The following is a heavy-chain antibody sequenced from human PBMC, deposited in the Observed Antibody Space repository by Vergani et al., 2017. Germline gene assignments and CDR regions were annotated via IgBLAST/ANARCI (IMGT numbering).Heavy chain of an antibody. CDR1: GFTFSSYA. Sequence: QVQLVESGGGVVQPGRSLRLSCAASGFTFSSYAMHWVRQAPGKGLEWVAVIYSGGSTYYADSVKGRFTISRDNSKNTLYLQMNSLRAEDTAVYYCARDKVVAVPAAMDYYYYGMDVWGQGTTVTVSS. CDR2: IYSGGST. V-gene: IGHV3-30*14. CDR3: ARDKVVAVPAAMDYYYYGMDV. D-gene: IGHD2-2*01. J-gene: IGHJ6*02.